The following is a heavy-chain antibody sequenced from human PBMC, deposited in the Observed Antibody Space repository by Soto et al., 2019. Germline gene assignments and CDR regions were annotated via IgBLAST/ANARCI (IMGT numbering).Heavy chain of an antibody. CDR1: GGSISSGGYY. J-gene: IGHJ6*03. Sequence: SETLSLTCTVSGGSISSGGYYWSWIRQHPGKGLEWIGYIYYSGSTYYNPSLKSRVTISVDTSKNQFSLKLSSVTAADTAVYYCARGYYYYYYMDGRGKGTTVTVSS. CDR2: IYYSGST. V-gene: IGHV4-31*03. CDR3: ARGYYYYYYMDG.